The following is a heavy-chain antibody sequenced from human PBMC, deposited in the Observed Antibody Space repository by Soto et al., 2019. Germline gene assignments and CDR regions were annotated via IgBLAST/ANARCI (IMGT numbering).Heavy chain of an antibody. D-gene: IGHD6-13*01. CDR1: EGTFNSYA. CDR3: ASGASRWYPYFFDS. J-gene: IGHJ4*02. Sequence: QAQVVQSGAEVRKPGSSVKLSCKASEGTFNSYAIAWVRQAPGQGLEWMGGIIPYYNTLNYAQKFQDRVTVTADDSANTVYMELSSLRSDDTAVYFCASGASRWYPYFFDSWAQGTLVTVSS. CDR2: IIPYYNTL. V-gene: IGHV1-69*01.